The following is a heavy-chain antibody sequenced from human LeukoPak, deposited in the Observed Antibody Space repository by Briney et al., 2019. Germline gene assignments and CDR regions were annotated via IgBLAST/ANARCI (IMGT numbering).Heavy chain of an antibody. V-gene: IGHV4-34*01. CDR2: INHSGST. CDR1: GGSISSYY. CDR3: ASSLYYYYYMDV. Sequence: SSETLSLTCTVSGGSISSYYWSWIRQPPGKGLEWIGEINHSGSTNYNPSLKSRVTISVDTSKNQFSLKLSSVTAADTAVYYCASSLYYYYYMDVWGKGTTVTISS. J-gene: IGHJ6*03.